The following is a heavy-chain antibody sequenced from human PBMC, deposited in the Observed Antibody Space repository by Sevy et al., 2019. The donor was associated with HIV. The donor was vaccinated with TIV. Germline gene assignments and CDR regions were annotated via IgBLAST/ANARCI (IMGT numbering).Heavy chain of an antibody. J-gene: IGHJ4*02. CDR3: AKDLYASGIFGY. CDR2: VSISGVNT. Sequence: GGSLRLSCAASGFTFSSYAMSWFRQDPGKGLEWVSGVSISGVNTYYADSVKGRFTISRDNSKNTLYLQMDSLRAEDTAVYYCAKDLYASGIFGYWGQGTLVTVSS. D-gene: IGHD3-10*01. V-gene: IGHV3-23*01. CDR1: GFTFSSYA.